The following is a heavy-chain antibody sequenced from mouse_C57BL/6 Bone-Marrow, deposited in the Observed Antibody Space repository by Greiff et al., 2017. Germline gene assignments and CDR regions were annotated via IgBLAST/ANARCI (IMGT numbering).Heavy chain of an antibody. J-gene: IGHJ4*01. D-gene: IGHD1-1*01. CDR2: IRNKANGYTT. CDR1: GFTFTDYY. V-gene: IGHV7-3*01. Sequence: EVMLVESGGGLVQPGGSLSLSCAASGFTFTDYYMSWVRPPPGKALEWLGFIRNKANGYTTEYSASVKGRFTISRDNSQSILYLQMNALRAEDSATYYCARFYYYGRDYAMDYWGQGTSVTVSS. CDR3: ARFYYYGRDYAMDY.